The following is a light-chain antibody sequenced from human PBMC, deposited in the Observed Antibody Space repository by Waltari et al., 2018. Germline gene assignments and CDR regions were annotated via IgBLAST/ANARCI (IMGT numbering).Light chain of an antibody. CDR2: GTS. Sequence: ETVLTQSPDTRSLSPGERASLSCRASQSVNSRDLAWSQQKPGQAPRPLIYGTSTRATGIPDRFSASGSGTDFTLTISRLEPEDFAVYYCQLFGSSPLYSFGQGTKLEI. J-gene: IGKJ2*01. CDR3: QLFGSSPLYS. CDR1: QSVNSRD. V-gene: IGKV3-20*01.